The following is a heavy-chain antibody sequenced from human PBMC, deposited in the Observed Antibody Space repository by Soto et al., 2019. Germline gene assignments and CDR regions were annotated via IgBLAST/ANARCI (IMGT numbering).Heavy chain of an antibody. V-gene: IGHV1-69*01. J-gene: IGHJ6*02. CDR2: IIPIFGTA. D-gene: IGHD2-15*01. Sequence: QVQLVQSGAEVQKPGSSVKVSCKASGGTFSSYAISWVRQAPGQGLEWMGGIIPIFGTANYAQKFQGRVTITADESTSTAYMELSSLRSEDTAVYYCARSRDIVVVVAATLYYYYGMDVWGQGTTVTVSS. CDR3: ARSRDIVVVVAATLYYYYGMDV. CDR1: GGTFSSYA.